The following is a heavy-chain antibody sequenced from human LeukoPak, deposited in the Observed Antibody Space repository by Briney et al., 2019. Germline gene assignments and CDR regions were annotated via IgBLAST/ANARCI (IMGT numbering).Heavy chain of an antibody. CDR1: GDSVSSNSAA. J-gene: IGHJ6*03. D-gene: IGHD2-8*01. CDR2: TYYRSKWYN. Sequence: SQTLSLTCAISGDSVSSNSAAWNWIRQSPSRGLEWLGRTYYRSKWYNDYAVSVKSRITINPDTSKNQFSLQLNSVTPEDTAVYYCARDRVLADPYYYYYYYMDVWGKGTTVTVSS. CDR3: ARDRVLADPYYYYYYYMDV. V-gene: IGHV6-1*01.